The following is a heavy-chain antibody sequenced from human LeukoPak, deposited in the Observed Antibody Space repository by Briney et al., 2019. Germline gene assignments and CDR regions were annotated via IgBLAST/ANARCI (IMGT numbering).Heavy chain of an antibody. D-gene: IGHD6-19*01. V-gene: IGHV3-30-3*01. Sequence: GGSLRLSCAASGFTFSSYAMHWVRQAPGKGLEWVVVISYDGSNKYYADSVKGRFTISRDNSKNTLYLQMNSLRAEDTAVYYCASVAAPFDYWGQGTLVTVSS. CDR2: ISYDGSNK. J-gene: IGHJ4*02. CDR1: GFTFSSYA. CDR3: ASVAAPFDY.